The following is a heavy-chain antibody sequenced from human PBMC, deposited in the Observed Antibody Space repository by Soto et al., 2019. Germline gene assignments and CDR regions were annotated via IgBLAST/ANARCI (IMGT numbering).Heavy chain of an antibody. CDR1: GGSISDNW. CDR2: LYHSGTT. CDR3: ASPVAVPRTRAFDY. D-gene: IGHD2-15*01. J-gene: IGHJ4*02. V-gene: IGHV4-4*02. Sequence: QVQLQESGPGLVKPSGTLSLTCAVAGGSISDNWWSWVRQAPGKGLEWIGELYHSGTTYYNPSLKGRVILLVDNPASQISMPLRSLTPAATAVYYCASPVAVPRTRAFDYWGQGALVAVSS.